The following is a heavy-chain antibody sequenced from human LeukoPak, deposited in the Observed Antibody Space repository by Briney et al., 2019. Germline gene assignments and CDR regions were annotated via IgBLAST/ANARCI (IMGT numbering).Heavy chain of an antibody. D-gene: IGHD2-2*01. V-gene: IGHV1-8*03. J-gene: IGHJ5*02. CDR1: GYTFTSYD. CDR3: ARDGGEGYCSSTSCYRTYNWFDP. Sequence: AASVKVSCKASGYTFTSYDINWVRQATGQGLEWMGWMNPNSGNTGYAQKFQGRVTITRNTSISTAYMELSSLRSEDTAVYYCARDGGEGYCSSTSCYRTYNWFDPWGQGTLVTVSS. CDR2: MNPNSGNT.